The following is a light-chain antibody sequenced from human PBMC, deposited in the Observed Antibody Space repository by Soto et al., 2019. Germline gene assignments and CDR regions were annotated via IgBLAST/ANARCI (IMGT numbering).Light chain of an antibody. CDR3: QQSDNWPLT. J-gene: IGKJ4*01. V-gene: IGKV3-15*01. Sequence: EIVLTQSPATLSVSPGERATLSCRASQSVSSNLAWYQQKPGQAPRLLIYGASTRATAIPARFSGSGSGTESTLTISSLQSEDFAVYNCQQSDNWPLTVGGGTKVEIK. CDR1: QSVSSN. CDR2: GAS.